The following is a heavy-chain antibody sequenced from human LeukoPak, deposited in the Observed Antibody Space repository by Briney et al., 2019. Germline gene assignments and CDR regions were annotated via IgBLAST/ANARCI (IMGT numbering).Heavy chain of an antibody. CDR2: ISGSGGST. D-gene: IGHD3-9*01. V-gene: IGHV3-23*01. CDR1: GFTFSSYA. J-gene: IGHJ4*02. Sequence: GGSLRLSCAASGFTFSSYAMSWVRQAPGQGLEWVSAISGSGGSTYYADSVKDRFTISRDNSKNTLYLQMNSLRVEDTAIYYCARVYDVLTGGFDYWGQGVPVTVSS. CDR3: ARVYDVLTGGFDY.